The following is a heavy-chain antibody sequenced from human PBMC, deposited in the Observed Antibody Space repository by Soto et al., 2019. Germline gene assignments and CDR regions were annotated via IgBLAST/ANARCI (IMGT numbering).Heavy chain of an antibody. J-gene: IGHJ3*02. CDR1: GFTFSNYG. D-gene: IGHD6-25*01. Sequence: GGSLRLSCAASGFTFSNYGMHWVRQAPGKGLEWVAVIWYDGRNKYYADSVKGRFTISRDNSKNTLYLQMNGLRVEDTAMYHSVSGPVVPSSRGGSHPPGWGVFDIGCQGTMVTVS. CDR2: IWYDGRNK. CDR3: VSGPVVPSSRGGSHPPGWGVFDI. V-gene: IGHV3-33*01.